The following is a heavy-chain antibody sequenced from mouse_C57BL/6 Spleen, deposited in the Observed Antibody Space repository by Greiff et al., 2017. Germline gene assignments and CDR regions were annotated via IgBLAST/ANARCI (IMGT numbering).Heavy chain of an antibody. D-gene: IGHD2-4*01. CDR1: GYSFTGYY. Sequence: EVQLQQSGPELVKPGASVKISCKASGYSFTGYYMNWVKQSPEKSLEWIGEINPSTGGTTYNQKFKAKATLTVDKSSSTAYMQLKSLTSEDSAVYYCARSDYDYAAWCAYWGQGTLGTVAA. J-gene: IGHJ3*01. V-gene: IGHV1-42*01. CDR3: ARSDYDYAAWCAY. CDR2: INPSTGGT.